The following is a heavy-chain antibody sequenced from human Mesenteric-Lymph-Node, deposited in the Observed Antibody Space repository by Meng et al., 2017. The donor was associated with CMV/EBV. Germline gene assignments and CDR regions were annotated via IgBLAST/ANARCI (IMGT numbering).Heavy chain of an antibody. J-gene: IGHJ4*02. D-gene: IGHD4-23*01. Sequence: VERQQGGPGLLKPSEPLPLTCAVEGGSFSGYYWSWIRQPPGKGLEWIGEINHSGSTNYNPSLKSRVTISVDTSKNQFSLKLSSVTAADTAVYYCARHQRWLKSEGGFNYWGQGTLVTVSS. CDR3: ARHQRWLKSEGGFNY. CDR1: GGSFSGYY. CDR2: INHSGST. V-gene: IGHV4-34*01.